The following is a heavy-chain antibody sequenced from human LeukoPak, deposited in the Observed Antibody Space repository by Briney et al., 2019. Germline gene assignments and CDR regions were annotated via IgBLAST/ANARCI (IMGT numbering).Heavy chain of an antibody. CDR1: GFTLDDYG. J-gene: IGHJ4*02. Sequence: GGSLRLSCAASGFTLDDYGMSWVRQAPGKGLEWVSGINWNDGSTGYADSVKGRFTVSRDNAKNSLYLQMNSLRAEDTALYYCARGEGDGNFDYWGQGTLVTVSS. D-gene: IGHD1-26*01. V-gene: IGHV3-20*04. CDR3: ARGEGDGNFDY. CDR2: INWNDGST.